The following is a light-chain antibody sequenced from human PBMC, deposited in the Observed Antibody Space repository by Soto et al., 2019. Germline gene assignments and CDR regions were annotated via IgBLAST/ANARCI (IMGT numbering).Light chain of an antibody. V-gene: IGLV4-69*01. CDR1: SGHSTYA. J-gene: IGLJ3*02. Sequence: QPVLTQSPSASASLGASVKLTCTLSSGHSTYAIAWHQQHPEKGPRYLMKVNSDGSHIKGDRIPDRFSGSSSGAERYLTISSLQSEDEADYFCQTWGTGVVFGGGTKLTVL. CDR2: VNSDGSH. CDR3: QTWGTGVV.